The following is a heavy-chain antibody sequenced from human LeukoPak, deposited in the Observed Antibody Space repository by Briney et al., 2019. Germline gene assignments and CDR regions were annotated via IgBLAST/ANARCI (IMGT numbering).Heavy chain of an antibody. CDR3: AKVRLDY. CDR2: IWYDGSNK. V-gene: IGHV3-33*06. Sequence: GGSLRLSCAASGFTFSSYGMHWVRQAPGKGLEWVAVIWYDGSNKYYADSVKGRFTISRDNARDALYLQMDSLRDEDTAVYYCAKVRLDYWGQGTLVTVSS. J-gene: IGHJ4*02. D-gene: IGHD5-12*01. CDR1: GFTFSSYG.